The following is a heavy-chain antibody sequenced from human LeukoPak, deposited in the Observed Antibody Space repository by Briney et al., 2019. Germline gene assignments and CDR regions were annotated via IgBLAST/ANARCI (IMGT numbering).Heavy chain of an antibody. CDR1: GGTFSSYA. Sequence: SVKVSCKASGGTFSSYAISWVRQAPGQGLEWMGRIIPILGIANYAQKFQGRVTITADKSTSTAYMELSSLRSEDTAVYYCARDPTNDILTGYYGPLGYYGMDVWGQGTTVTVSS. J-gene: IGHJ6*02. CDR2: IIPILGIA. D-gene: IGHD3-9*01. V-gene: IGHV1-69*04. CDR3: ARDPTNDILTGYYGPLGYYGMDV.